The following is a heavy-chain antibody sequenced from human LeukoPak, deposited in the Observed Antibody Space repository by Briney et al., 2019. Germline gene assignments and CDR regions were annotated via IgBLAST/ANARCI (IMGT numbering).Heavy chain of an antibody. D-gene: IGHD5-12*01. CDR2: ISYNGGT. CDR1: GGYISSNY. Sequence: SETLSLTCSVSGGYISSNYWSWVWQPPGKGLEWIGYISYNGGTNYNPSLKSRVTMSIDTSRNQLSLKLSSVTAADTAVYYCARAGGLLVAAADLDHWGQGTLVTVSS. V-gene: IGHV4-59*12. CDR3: ARAGGLLVAAADLDH. J-gene: IGHJ4*02.